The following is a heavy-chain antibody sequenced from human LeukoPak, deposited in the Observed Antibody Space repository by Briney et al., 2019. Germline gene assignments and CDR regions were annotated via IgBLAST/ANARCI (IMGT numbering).Heavy chain of an antibody. V-gene: IGHV1-3*01. CDR3: ARQGGSSGWYGGY. CDR2: INAGNGNT. D-gene: IGHD6-19*01. CDR1: GYTFTSYA. J-gene: IGHJ4*02. Sequence: ASVKVSCKASGYTFTSYAMHWVRQAPGQRLEWMGWINAGNGNTKYSQKFQGRVTITRDTSASTAYMELSSLKASDSAMYYCARQGGSSGWYGGYWGQGTLVTVSS.